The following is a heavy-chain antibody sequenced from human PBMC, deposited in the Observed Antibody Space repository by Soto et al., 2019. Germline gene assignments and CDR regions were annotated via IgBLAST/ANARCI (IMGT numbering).Heavy chain of an antibody. CDR2: ISPHNGNT. CDR1: GYAFASYG. Sequence: QVQLVQSGAEVKKPGASVKVSCKASGYAFASYGINWVRQAPGQGLEWMGWISPHNGNTNYEQNLQGRVTMTTDTSMSTAFMDLRSLRSDDTAVYYCATSLGYTSGWEFDYWGQGTLVTVSS. CDR3: ATSLGYTSGWEFDY. V-gene: IGHV1-18*01. D-gene: IGHD6-19*01. J-gene: IGHJ4*02.